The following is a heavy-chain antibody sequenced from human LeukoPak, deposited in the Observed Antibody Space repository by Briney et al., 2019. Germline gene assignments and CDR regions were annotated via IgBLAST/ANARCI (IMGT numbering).Heavy chain of an antibody. D-gene: IGHD1-1*01. J-gene: IGHJ6*02. CDR3: AREVLTDYYGMDV. Sequence: KPSETLSLTCTVSGGSISSYYWSWIRQPPGKGLEWIGYIYYSGSTYYNPSLKSRVTISVDTSKNQFSLKLSSVTAADTAVYYCAREVLTDYYGMDVWGQGTTVTVSS. CDR1: GGSISSYY. CDR2: IYYSGST. V-gene: IGHV4-59*12.